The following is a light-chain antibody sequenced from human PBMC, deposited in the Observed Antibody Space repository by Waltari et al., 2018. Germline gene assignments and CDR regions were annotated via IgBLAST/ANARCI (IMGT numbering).Light chain of an antibody. J-gene: IGKJ1*01. Sequence: KMTQSPATLSASVGDRVTITCRASENIDSRLAWYQQKPGKAPQLLIYGASNLENGVPLRFMGSGSGKEFTLTISSLQPDDYATYHCQQYMNYFKTFGQGTKVEI. CDR2: GAS. CDR3: QQYMNYFKT. CDR1: ENIDSR. V-gene: IGKV1-5*03.